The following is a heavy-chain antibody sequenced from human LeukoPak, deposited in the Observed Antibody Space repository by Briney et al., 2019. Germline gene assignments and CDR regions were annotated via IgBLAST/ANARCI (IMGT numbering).Heavy chain of an antibody. CDR3: ARDPGYYGDYLDYFDY. CDR1: GFTFSSYW. V-gene: IGHV3-74*01. J-gene: IGHJ4*02. Sequence: PGGSLRLSCAASGFTFSSYWMHWVRQAPGKGLVWVSRINSDGSSTSYADSVKGRFTISRDNAKNTLYLQMDSLRAEDTAVYYCARDPGYYGDYLDYFDYWGQGTLVTVSS. CDR2: INSDGSST. D-gene: IGHD4-17*01.